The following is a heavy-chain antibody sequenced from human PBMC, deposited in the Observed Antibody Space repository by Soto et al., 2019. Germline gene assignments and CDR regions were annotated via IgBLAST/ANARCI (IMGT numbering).Heavy chain of an antibody. D-gene: IGHD4-17*01. Sequence: SVHVSWQACGEAFTGYPMHWARQAPEQGLEWVGWINPNSGGTNYAQTFGGRVTLTRDTSISTAYMELRSLRFDDTAVYYGASMRLRLDTSDILGQRTTVPV. V-gene: IGHV1-2*02. CDR2: INPNSGGT. J-gene: IGHJ3*02. CDR3: ASMRLRLDTSDI. CDR1: GEAFTGYP.